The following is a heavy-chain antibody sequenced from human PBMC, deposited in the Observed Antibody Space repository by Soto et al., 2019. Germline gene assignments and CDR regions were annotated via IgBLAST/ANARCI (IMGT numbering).Heavy chain of an antibody. CDR2: IYYSGST. D-gene: IGHD3-10*01. CDR1: GGSISSYY. Sequence: SETLSLTCTVSGGSISSYYWSWIRQPPGKGLEWIGYIYYSGSTNYNPSLKSRVTISVDTSKNQFSLKLSSVTAADTAVYYCARDKASGAHIDYWGQGTQVTVSS. CDR3: ARDKASGAHIDY. V-gene: IGHV4-59*01. J-gene: IGHJ4*02.